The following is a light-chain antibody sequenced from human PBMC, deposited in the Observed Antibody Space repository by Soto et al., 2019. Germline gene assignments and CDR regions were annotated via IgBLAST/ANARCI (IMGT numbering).Light chain of an antibody. Sequence: LMTQSTTTLSVSPGERATLSCRASQSVSSNLAWYQQKPGQAPRLLIYGASTRATGIPARFSGSGSGTEFTLTISSLQSEDFAVYYCQQYNNWPFTFGPGTKVDIK. CDR2: GAS. CDR3: QQYNNWPFT. V-gene: IGKV3-15*01. J-gene: IGKJ3*01. CDR1: QSVSSN.